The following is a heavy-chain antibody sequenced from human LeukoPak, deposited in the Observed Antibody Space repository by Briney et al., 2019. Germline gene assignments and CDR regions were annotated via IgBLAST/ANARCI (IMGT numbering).Heavy chain of an antibody. J-gene: IGHJ2*01. Sequence: SETLSLTCTVSGGSISSSSYYWGWIRQPPGKGLEWIGSIYYSGSTYYNPSLKSRVTISVDTSKNQFSLKLSSVTAADTAVYYCARIPFNTHPRPLRYFDLWGRGTLVTVSS. CDR1: GGSISSSSYY. CDR2: IYYSGST. D-gene: IGHD2-2*02. CDR3: ARIPFNTHPRPLRYFDL. V-gene: IGHV4-39*07.